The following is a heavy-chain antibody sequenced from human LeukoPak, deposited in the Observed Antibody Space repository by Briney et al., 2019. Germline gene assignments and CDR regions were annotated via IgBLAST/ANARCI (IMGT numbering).Heavy chain of an antibody. Sequence: PGGSLRLSCAASGFAFSSFAMSWVRETPGNGLEGVSTISGPVCSAYYADSVKGPFTISRDNSKNTLYLQMNSLRAEDTAVYYCAKSPSKSPGDFDYWGQGTLVTVSS. CDR3: AKSPSKSPGDFDY. CDR2: ISGPVCSA. D-gene: IGHD7-27*01. J-gene: IGHJ4*02. V-gene: IGHV3-23*01. CDR1: GFAFSSFA.